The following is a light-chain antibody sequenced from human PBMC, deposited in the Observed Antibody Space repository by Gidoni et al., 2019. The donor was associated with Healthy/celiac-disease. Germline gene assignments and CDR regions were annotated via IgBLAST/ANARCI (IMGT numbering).Light chain of an antibody. V-gene: IGLV3-1*01. Sequence: SYELTQPPSVSVSPGQTASIPCSGDKLGDKYACWYQQKPGQSPVLVIYPDSKRPSGIPERFSGSNSGNTATLTISGTQAMDEADYYCQAWDSSTHVVFGGGTKLTVL. CDR2: PDS. CDR1: KLGDKY. CDR3: QAWDSSTHVV. J-gene: IGLJ2*01.